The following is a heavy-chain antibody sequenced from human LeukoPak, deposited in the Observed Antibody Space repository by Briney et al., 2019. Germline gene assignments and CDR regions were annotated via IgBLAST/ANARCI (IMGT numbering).Heavy chain of an antibody. Sequence: PGGSLRLSCAASGFTFSSYAMTWVRQAPGKGLEWVSAISGSGGNTYYADSVKGRFTISRDNSKNALCLQMNSLRAEDTAVYSCAKSATTIAVAGRGVNWFDPWGQGTLVTVSS. CDR3: AKSATTIAVAGRGVNWFDP. J-gene: IGHJ5*02. D-gene: IGHD6-19*01. CDR1: GFTFSSYA. CDR2: ISGSGGNT. V-gene: IGHV3-23*01.